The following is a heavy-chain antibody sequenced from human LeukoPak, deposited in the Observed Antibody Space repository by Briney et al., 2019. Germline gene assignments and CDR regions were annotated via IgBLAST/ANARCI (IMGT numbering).Heavy chain of an antibody. CDR2: INHSGST. CDR1: GGTFSGYY. Sequence: PSETLSLTCAVYGGTFSGYYWSWIRQPPGKGLEWIGEINHSGSTNYNPSLKSRVTISVDTSKNQFSLKLSSVTAADTAVYYCARAIAAPVFFDYWGQGTLVTLSS. D-gene: IGHD6-13*01. J-gene: IGHJ4*02. CDR3: ARAIAAPVFFDY. V-gene: IGHV4-34*01.